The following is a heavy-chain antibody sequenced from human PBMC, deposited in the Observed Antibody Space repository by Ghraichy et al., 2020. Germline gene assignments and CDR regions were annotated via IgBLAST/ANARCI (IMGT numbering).Heavy chain of an antibody. CDR2: ISYDGSNK. J-gene: IGHJ3*02. CDR1: GFTFSSYA. V-gene: IGHV3-30*04. D-gene: IGHD2-21*02. Sequence: GGSLRLSCAASGFTFSSYAMHWVRQAPGKGLEWVAVISYDGSNKYYADSVKGRFTISRDNSKNTLYLQMNSLRAEDTAVYYCASLSLDFDCGGDCYHSGGDAFDIWGQGTMVTVSS. CDR3: ASLSLDFDCGGDCYHSGGDAFDI.